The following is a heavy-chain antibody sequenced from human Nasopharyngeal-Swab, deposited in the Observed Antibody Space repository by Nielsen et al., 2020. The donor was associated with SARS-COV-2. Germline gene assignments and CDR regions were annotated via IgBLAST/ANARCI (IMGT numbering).Heavy chain of an antibody. J-gene: IGHJ4*02. D-gene: IGHD3-22*01. CDR3: ARDYYDSSGSAKGNDY. CDR2: IDWNGGST. CDR1: GFSFDDSG. V-gene: IGHV3-20*04. Sequence: VCLTICRAASGFSFDDSGISWVRQAPRMGVEWASGIDWNGGSTGYADSVKGRFTISRDNAKNSLYLQMNSLRAEDTALYYCARDYYDSSGSAKGNDYWGQGTLVTVSS.